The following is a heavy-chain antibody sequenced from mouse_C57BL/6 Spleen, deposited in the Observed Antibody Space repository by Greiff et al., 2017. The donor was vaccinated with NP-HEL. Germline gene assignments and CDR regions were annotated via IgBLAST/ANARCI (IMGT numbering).Heavy chain of an antibody. V-gene: IGHV1-82*01. J-gene: IGHJ2*01. CDR1: GYAFSSSW. D-gene: IGHD3-2*02. CDR2: IYPGDGDT. CDR3: ARDSSGYYFDY. Sequence: QVQLQQSGPELVKPGASVKISCKASGYAFSSSWMNWVKQRPGKGLEWIGRIYPGDGDTNYNGKFKGKATLTADKSSSTAYMQLSSLTSEDSAVYFCARDSSGYYFDYWGQGTTRTVSS.